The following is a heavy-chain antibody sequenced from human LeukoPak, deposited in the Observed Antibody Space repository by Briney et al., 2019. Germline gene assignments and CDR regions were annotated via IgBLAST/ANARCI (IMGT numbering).Heavy chain of an antibody. D-gene: IGHD4-23*01. CDR1: GYTFTGYY. Sequence: ASVKVSCKASGYTFTGYYIHWVRQAPGQGLEWMGIINPSGGSTTYAQRFQGRVTMTRDTSTSTVYMEVSSLRSEDTAVYYCARTLYGGNSAVFNYWGQGTLVTVSS. J-gene: IGHJ4*02. V-gene: IGHV1-46*01. CDR3: ARTLYGGNSAVFNY. CDR2: INPSGGST.